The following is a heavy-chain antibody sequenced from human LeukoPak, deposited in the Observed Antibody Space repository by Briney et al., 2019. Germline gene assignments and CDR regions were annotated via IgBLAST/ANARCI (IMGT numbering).Heavy chain of an antibody. D-gene: IGHD2-8*01. Sequence: GGSLRLSCAASGFTFSSYSMNWVRQAPGKGLEWVSSISSGSSYIYYADSVKGRFTISRDNAKNSLYLQMNSLRAEDTAVYYCARDVDCTNDGCPQSGLAYWGQGALVTVSS. CDR1: GFTFSSYS. V-gene: IGHV3-21*01. CDR3: ARDVDCTNDGCPQSGLAY. J-gene: IGHJ4*02. CDR2: ISSGSSYI.